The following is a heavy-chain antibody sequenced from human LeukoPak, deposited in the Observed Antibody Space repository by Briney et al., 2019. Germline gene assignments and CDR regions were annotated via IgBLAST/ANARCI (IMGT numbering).Heavy chain of an antibody. CDR1: GYTFTGYY. CDR2: INPNSGGT. V-gene: IGHV1-2*02. J-gene: IGHJ6*02. D-gene: IGHD3-10*01. Sequence: ASVKVSYKASGYTFTGYYMHWVRQAPGQGLEWMGWINPNSGGTNYAQKFQGRVTMTRDTSISTAYMELSRLRSDDTAVYYCARAFVAMVRAIGEYYYGMDVWGQGTTVTVSS. CDR3: ARAFVAMVRAIGEYYYGMDV.